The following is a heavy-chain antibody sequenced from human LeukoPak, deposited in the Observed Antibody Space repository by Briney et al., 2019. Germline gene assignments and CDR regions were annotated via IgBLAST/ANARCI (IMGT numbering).Heavy chain of an antibody. CDR3: AKDLHYGSGSYYYFDY. CDR2: ISGSGGST. Sequence: GGSLRLSCAASGFTFSSYAMSWVRQAPGEGLEWVSAISGSGGSTYYADSVKGRFTISRDNSKNTLYLQMNSLRAEDTAVYYCAKDLHYGSGSYYYFDYWGQGTLVTVSS. CDR1: GFTFSSYA. V-gene: IGHV3-23*01. D-gene: IGHD3-10*01. J-gene: IGHJ4*02.